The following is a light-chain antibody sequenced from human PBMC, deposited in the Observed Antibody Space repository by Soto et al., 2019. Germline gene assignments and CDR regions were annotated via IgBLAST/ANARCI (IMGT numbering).Light chain of an antibody. CDR3: SSYAGSNNLV. CDR2: EVS. Sequence: QSALTQPPSASGSPGQSVTISCTGTSSDVGGYNYVSWYQQHPGKAPKVMIYEVSEQPSGVPDRFSGSKSGNTASLTVSGLQAEDEADYYCSSYAGSNNLVFGGGTQLTVL. J-gene: IGLJ3*02. CDR1: SSDVGGYNY. V-gene: IGLV2-8*01.